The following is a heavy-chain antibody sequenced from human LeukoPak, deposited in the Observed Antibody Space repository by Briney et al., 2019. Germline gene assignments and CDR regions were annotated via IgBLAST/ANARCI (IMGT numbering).Heavy chain of an antibody. Sequence: GGSLRLSCAASGFTFSSYAMSWVRQAPGKGLEWVSAISGSGGSTYYADSVKGRFTISRDNSKNTLYLQMNSLRAEDTAVYYCAKPKVQLWFNPGYFDYWDQGTLVTVSS. J-gene: IGHJ4*02. V-gene: IGHV3-23*01. CDR1: GFTFSSYA. CDR2: ISGSGGST. CDR3: AKPKVQLWFNPGYFDY. D-gene: IGHD5-18*01.